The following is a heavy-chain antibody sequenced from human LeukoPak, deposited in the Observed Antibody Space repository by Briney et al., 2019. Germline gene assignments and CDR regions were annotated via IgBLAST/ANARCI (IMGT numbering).Heavy chain of an antibody. CDR3: ARGRQPRVRYYYYYMDV. CDR1: GYTFTSYD. CDR2: MNPNSGNT. D-gene: IGHD4/OR15-4a*01. Sequence: ASVKVSCKASGYTFTSYDINWVRQATRQGLEWMGWMNPNSGNTGYAQKFQGRVTMTRNTAISTAYMELISLRSEDTAVYYCARGRQPRVRYYYYYMDVWGKGTTVTDSS. J-gene: IGHJ6*03. V-gene: IGHV1-8*01.